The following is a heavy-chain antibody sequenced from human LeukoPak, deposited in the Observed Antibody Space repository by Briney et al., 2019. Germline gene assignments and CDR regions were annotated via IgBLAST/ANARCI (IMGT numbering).Heavy chain of an antibody. D-gene: IGHD3-22*01. CDR3: ARRRFDSSYNWFDP. Sequence: SETLSLTCTVSGGSISSSTYYWGWIRQPPGKGLEWIGSIYYSGSTYYNPSLKSRVTISVDTSKNQFSLKLSSVTAADTAVYYCARRRFDSSYNWFDPWGQGTLVTVSS. CDR1: GGSISSSTYY. V-gene: IGHV4-39*01. CDR2: IYYSGST. J-gene: IGHJ5*02.